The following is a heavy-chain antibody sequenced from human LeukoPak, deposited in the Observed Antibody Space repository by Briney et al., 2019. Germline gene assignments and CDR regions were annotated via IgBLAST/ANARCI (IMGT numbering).Heavy chain of an antibody. CDR3: ARESGYDILTGYLDY. CDR2: IIPIFGAA. V-gene: IGHV1-69*01. D-gene: IGHD3-9*01. Sequence: SVKVSCKASGGTFSSYAISWVRQAPGQGLEWMGGIIPIFGAANYAQKFQGRVTITADESTSTAYMELSSLSYEDTAVYYCARESGYDILTGYLDYWGQGTLVTVSS. CDR1: GGTFSSYA. J-gene: IGHJ4*02.